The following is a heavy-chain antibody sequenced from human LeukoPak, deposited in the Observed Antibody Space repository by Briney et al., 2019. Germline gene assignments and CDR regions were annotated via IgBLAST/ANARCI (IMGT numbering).Heavy chain of an antibody. CDR1: GGSISSSSYY. CDR3: ARQTGSGLFILP. CDR2: IYYSGNT. J-gene: IGHJ4*02. Sequence: PSETLSLTCTVSGGSISSSSYYWGWIRQPPGKGLEWIGSIYYSGNTYYNASLKSQVSISIDTSKNQFSLKLTSVTAADTAVYYCARQTGSGLFILPGGQGTLVTVSS. V-gene: IGHV4-39*01. D-gene: IGHD3/OR15-3a*01.